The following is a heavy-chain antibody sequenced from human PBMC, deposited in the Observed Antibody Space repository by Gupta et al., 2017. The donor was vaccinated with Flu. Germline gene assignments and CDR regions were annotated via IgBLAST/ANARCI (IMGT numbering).Heavy chain of an antibody. Sequence: VRQAPGKGLEWVGRIKSKTDGGTTDYAAPVKGRFTISRDDSKNTLYLQMNSLKTEDTAVYYCTTEVYGDTEPWGLTDAFDIWGQGTMVTVSS. CDR3: TTEVYGDTEPWGLTDAFDI. CDR2: IKSKTDGGTT. J-gene: IGHJ3*02. D-gene: IGHD1-20*01. V-gene: IGHV3-15*01.